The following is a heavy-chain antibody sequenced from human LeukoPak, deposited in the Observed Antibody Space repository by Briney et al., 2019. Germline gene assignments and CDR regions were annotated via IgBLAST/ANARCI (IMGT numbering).Heavy chain of an antibody. CDR2: IYDTGRT. D-gene: IGHD3-10*01. Sequence: PSQTLSLTCAVSGGSISSGGYSWSWIRQPPGKGLEWIGYIYDTGRTFYNSSLKSRVSISVDSSKNQFSLKLRSVTAADTAVYFCARGPSNLVRGVTTFDFWGQGTLVTVSS. CDR3: ARGPSNLVRGVTTFDF. V-gene: IGHV4-30-2*01. J-gene: IGHJ4*02. CDR1: GGSISSGGYS.